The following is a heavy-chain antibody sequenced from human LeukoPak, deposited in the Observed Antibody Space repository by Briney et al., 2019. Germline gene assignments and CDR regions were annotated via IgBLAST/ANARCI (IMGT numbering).Heavy chain of an antibody. CDR1: GFTFSSYA. Sequence: GRSLRLSCAASGFTFSSYAMHWVRQAPGKGLEWVAVISYDGSNKYYADSVKGRFTISRDNSKNTLYLQMNSLRAEDTAVYYCARDQVRWDYWGQGTLVTVSS. J-gene: IGHJ4*02. CDR3: ARDQVRWDY. V-gene: IGHV3-30*01. CDR2: ISYDGSNK. D-gene: IGHD5-24*01.